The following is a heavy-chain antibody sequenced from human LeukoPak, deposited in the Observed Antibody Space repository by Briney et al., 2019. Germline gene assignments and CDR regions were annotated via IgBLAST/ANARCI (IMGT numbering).Heavy chain of an antibody. Sequence: SVKVSCKASGGTFSSYAISWVRQAPGQGLEWMGGIIPIFGTANYAQKFQGRVTITADESTSTAYMELSGLRSEDTAVYYCARVPAASRQRYKVVKYYYYMDVWGKGTTVTVSS. J-gene: IGHJ6*03. CDR3: ARVPAASRQRYKVVKYYYYMDV. CDR1: GGTFSSYA. CDR2: IIPIFGTA. D-gene: IGHD2-2*01. V-gene: IGHV1-69*13.